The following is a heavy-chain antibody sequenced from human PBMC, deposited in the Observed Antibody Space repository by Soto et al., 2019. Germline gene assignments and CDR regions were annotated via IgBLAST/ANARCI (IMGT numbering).Heavy chain of an antibody. CDR3: AKGNIVVVPAGVYFDY. CDR2: ISGSGGST. CDR1: GFTFSSYA. D-gene: IGHD2-2*01. Sequence: GGSLRLSCAASGFTFSSYAMSWVRQAPGKGLEWVSAISGSGGSTYYADSVKGRFTISRDNSKNTLYLQMNSLRAEDTAVYYCAKGNIVVVPAGVYFDYWGQGTLVTVSS. V-gene: IGHV3-23*01. J-gene: IGHJ4*02.